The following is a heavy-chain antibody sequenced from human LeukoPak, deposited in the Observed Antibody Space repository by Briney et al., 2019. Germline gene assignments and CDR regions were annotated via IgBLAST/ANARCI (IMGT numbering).Heavy chain of an antibody. CDR3: ARSGRVGATRWFDP. D-gene: IGHD1-26*01. Sequence: ASVKVSCKASGYTFTSYDINWVRQATGQGLEWMGWMNPNSGNTGYAQKFQGRVTMTRNTSISTAYMELSSLRSEDTAVYYCARSGRVGATRWFDPWGQGTLVTVSS. CDR1: GYTFTSYD. J-gene: IGHJ5*02. CDR2: MNPNSGNT. V-gene: IGHV1-8*01.